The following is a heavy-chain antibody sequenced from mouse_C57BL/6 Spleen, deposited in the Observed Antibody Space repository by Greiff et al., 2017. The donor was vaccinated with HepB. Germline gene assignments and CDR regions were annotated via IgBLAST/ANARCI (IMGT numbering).Heavy chain of an antibody. J-gene: IGHJ3*01. CDR3: TGVIYYDYDEGTWFAY. V-gene: IGHV1-5*01. CDR1: GYTFTSYW. D-gene: IGHD2-4*01. Sequence: VQLQQSGTVLARPGASVKMSCKTSGYTFTSYWMHWVKQRPGQGLEWIGAIYPGNSDTSYNQKFKGKAKLTAVTSASTAYMELSSLTNEDSAVYYCTGVIYYDYDEGTWFAYWGQGTLVTVSA. CDR2: IYPGNSDT.